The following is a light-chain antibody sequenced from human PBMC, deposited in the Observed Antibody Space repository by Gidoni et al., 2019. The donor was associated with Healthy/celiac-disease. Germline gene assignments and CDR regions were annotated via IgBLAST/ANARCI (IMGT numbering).Light chain of an antibody. J-gene: IGLJ1*01. CDR1: ISDVGSYNL. V-gene: IGLV2-23*02. CDR2: EVS. Sequence: QSALTQPASVSGSPGQSLTISCTGTISDVGSYNLVSWYQQHPGKAPKLMIYEVSKRPSGVSNRFSGSKSVNTASLTISGLQAEDEADYYCCSYAGSSTLGVFGTGTKVTVL. CDR3: CSYAGSSTLGV.